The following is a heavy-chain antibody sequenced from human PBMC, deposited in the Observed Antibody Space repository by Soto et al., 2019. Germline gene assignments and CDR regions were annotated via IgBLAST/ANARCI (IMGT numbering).Heavy chain of an antibody. Sequence: EVQLVESGGGLVKPGGSLRLSCAASGFTFSSYSMNWVRQAPGKGLEWVSSISSSSSYIYYADSVKGRFTISRDNAKNSLYLQMNSRRAEDTAVYYCARDSTRHYCNSTSCYAHFDYWGQGNLVTVSS. V-gene: IGHV3-21*01. J-gene: IGHJ4*02. CDR3: ARDSTRHYCNSTSCYAHFDY. CDR1: GFTFSSYS. D-gene: IGHD2-2*01. CDR2: ISSSSSYI.